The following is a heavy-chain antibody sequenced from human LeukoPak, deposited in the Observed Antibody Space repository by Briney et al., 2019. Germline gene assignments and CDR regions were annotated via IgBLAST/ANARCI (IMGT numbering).Heavy chain of an antibody. J-gene: IGHJ3*02. D-gene: IGHD3-10*01. CDR3: ASVLLWFGELIERQAFDI. CDR1: GFTFSDYF. V-gene: IGHV3-11*06. Sequence: DPGGSLRLSCAASGFTFSDYFMSWIRQAPGKGLEWISYISSTGSYTNYADSVKGRFTISRDNSKNTLYLQMNSLRAEDTAVYYCASVLLWFGELIERQAFDIWGQGTMVTVSS. CDR2: ISSTGSYT.